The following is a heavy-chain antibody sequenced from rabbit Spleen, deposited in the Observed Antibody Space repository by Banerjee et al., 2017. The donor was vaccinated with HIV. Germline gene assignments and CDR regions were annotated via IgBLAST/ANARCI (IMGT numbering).Heavy chain of an antibody. Sequence: QEQLEESGGGLVKPEGSLTLTCKAAGFDFSSSYYMCWVRQAPGKGPEWIACIYVGDGSTYYASWVNGRFTISRSTSLNTVTLQMTSLTAADTATYFCARDTSSSFSSYGMDLWAKAPSSPS. CDR1: GFDFSSSYY. D-gene: IGHD1-1*01. CDR2: IYVGDGST. CDR3: ARDTSSSFSSYGMDL. J-gene: IGHJ6*01. V-gene: IGHV1S47*01.